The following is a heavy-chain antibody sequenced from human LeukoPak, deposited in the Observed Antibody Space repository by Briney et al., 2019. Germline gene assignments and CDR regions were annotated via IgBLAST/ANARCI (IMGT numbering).Heavy chain of an antibody. CDR3: ARDRNYYDHNGNFHY. CDR2: INPNSGGT. Sequence: ASVKVSCKASGYTFSGYYMPWVRQAPGQGLEWMGWINPNSGGTNYAQKFQGRVTLTRDTSRRTAYMELSRRRSDDTAVYYCARDRNYYDHNGNFHYWRRETVVSVSS. V-gene: IGHV1-2*02. D-gene: IGHD3-22*01. J-gene: IGHJ4*02. CDR1: GYTFSGYY.